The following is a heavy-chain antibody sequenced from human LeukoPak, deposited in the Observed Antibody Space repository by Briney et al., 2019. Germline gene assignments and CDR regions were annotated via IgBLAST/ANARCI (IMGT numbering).Heavy chain of an antibody. D-gene: IGHD6-13*01. V-gene: IGHV4-4*02. CDR1: GGSISSSNW. Sequence: SETLSLTCAVSGGSISSSNWWSWVRQPPGKGLEWIGEIYHSGNTNYNPSLKSRVTISVDKSKNQFSLKLSSVTAADTAVYYCARGAYDSTSWYYFDYWGREPWSPSPQ. CDR3: ARGAYDSTSWYYFDY. J-gene: IGHJ4*02. CDR2: IYHSGNT.